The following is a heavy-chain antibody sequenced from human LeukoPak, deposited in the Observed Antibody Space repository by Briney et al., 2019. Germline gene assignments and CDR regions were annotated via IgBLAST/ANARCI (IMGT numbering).Heavy chain of an antibody. J-gene: IGHJ4*02. Sequence: GGSLRLSCAASGFTVSSNYMSWVRQAPGKGLEWVSSISGSGDSTYYADSVKGRFTISRDNSKNTLYLQMNSLRAEDTAVYYCAKTAGIAAAADFDYWGQGTLVTVSS. V-gene: IGHV3-23*01. CDR1: GFTVSSNY. CDR3: AKTAGIAAAADFDY. CDR2: ISGSGDST. D-gene: IGHD6-13*01.